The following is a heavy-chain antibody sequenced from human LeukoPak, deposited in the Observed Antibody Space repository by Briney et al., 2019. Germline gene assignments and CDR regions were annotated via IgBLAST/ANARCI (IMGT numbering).Heavy chain of an antibody. J-gene: IGHJ4*02. CDR2: IYHSGST. D-gene: IGHD3-22*01. CDR1: GGSISSGGYS. Sequence: SQTLSLTCAVSGGSISSGGYSWSWIRQPPGKGLEWIGYIYHSGSTYCNPSLKSRVTISVDRSKNQFSLKLSSVTAADTAVYYCARAAPSSGFDYWGQGTLVTVSS. CDR3: ARAAPSSGFDY. V-gene: IGHV4-30-2*01.